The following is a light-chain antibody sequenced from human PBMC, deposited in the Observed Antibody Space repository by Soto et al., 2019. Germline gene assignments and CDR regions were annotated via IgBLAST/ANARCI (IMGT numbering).Light chain of an antibody. CDR2: EVS. CDR3: SSLTSSDTWV. J-gene: IGLJ3*02. Sequence: QSVLTQPASVSGSPGQSITISCAGTSSAFGAYNYVSWCQQHPGKAPKLLIYEVSNRPSGVSNRFSGSKSGNTASLTISGLQAEDEADYYCSSLTSSDTWVFGGGTKLTVL. V-gene: IGLV2-14*01. CDR1: SSAFGAYNY.